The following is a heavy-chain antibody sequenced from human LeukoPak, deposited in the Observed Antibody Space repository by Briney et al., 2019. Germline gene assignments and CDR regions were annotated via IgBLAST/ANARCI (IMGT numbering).Heavy chain of an antibody. CDR1: GYTFTSYG. CDR3: ARFSGSYYLAAPETEFDY. J-gene: IGHJ4*02. D-gene: IGHD1-26*01. Sequence: ASVKVSCKASGYTFTSYGISWVRQAPGQGLEWMGWISAYNGNTNYAQKLQGRVTMTTDTSTSTAYMELRSLGSDDTAVYYCARFSGSYYLAAPETEFDYWGQGTLVTVSS. V-gene: IGHV1-18*01. CDR2: ISAYNGNT.